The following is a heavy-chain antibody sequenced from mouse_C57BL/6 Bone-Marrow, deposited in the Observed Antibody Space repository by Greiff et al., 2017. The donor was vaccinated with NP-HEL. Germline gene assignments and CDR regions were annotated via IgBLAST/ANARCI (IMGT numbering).Heavy chain of an antibody. CDR1: GYTFTSYW. Sequence: QVQLQQPGAELVRPGTSVKLSCKASGYTFTSYWMHWVKQRPGQGLEWIGVIDPSDSYTNYNQKFKGKATLTVDTSSSTDYMRLSSLTSEDSAVYYCAREDWDDVYWGQGATLTVSS. CDR3: AREDWDDVY. D-gene: IGHD4-1*01. V-gene: IGHV1-59*01. CDR2: IDPSDSYT. J-gene: IGHJ2*01.